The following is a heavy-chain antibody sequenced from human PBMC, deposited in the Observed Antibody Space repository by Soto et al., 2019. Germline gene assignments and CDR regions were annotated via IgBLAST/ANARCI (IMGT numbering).Heavy chain of an antibody. CDR1: GFTFSSYA. V-gene: IGHV3-23*01. D-gene: IGHD3-16*01. J-gene: IGHJ4*02. Sequence: GGSLRLSCAASGFTFSSYAMSWVRQAPGKGLEWVSAISGSGGSTYYADSVKGRFTISRDNSKNTLYLQMNSLRAEDTAVYYCANPSELGFCHYWGQGTLVTVSS. CDR2: ISGSGGST. CDR3: ANPSELGFCHY.